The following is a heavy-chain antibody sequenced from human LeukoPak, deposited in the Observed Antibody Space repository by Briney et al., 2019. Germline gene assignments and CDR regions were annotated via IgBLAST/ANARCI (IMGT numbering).Heavy chain of an antibody. Sequence: ASVKVSCKVSGYTLTELSMHWVRQAPGKGLEWMGGFDPEDGETIYAQKFQGRVTMTEDTSTDTAYMELSSLRSEDTAVYYCATAEYSNGWWPNWFDPWGQGTLVTVSS. CDR1: GYTLTELS. V-gene: IGHV1-24*01. CDR2: FDPEDGET. CDR3: ATAEYSNGWWPNWFDP. J-gene: IGHJ5*02. D-gene: IGHD6-19*01.